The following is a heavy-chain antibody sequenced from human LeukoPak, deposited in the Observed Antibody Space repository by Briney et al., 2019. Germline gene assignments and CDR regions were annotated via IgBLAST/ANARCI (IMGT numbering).Heavy chain of an antibody. D-gene: IGHD1-1*01. CDR2: ISWNSGSI. CDR1: GFTFDDYA. CDR3: ARALTGTFDY. J-gene: IGHJ4*02. Sequence: GGSLRLSCAASGFTFDDYAMHWVRQAPGKGLEWVSGISWNSGSIGYADSVKGRFTTSRDNAKNTLSLQMSSLRDEDTAVYYCARALTGTFDYWGQGTLVTVSS. V-gene: IGHV3-9*01.